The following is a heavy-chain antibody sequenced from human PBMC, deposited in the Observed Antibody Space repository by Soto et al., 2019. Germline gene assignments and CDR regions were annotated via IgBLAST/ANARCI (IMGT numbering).Heavy chain of an antibody. Sequence: PGGSLRLSCAASGFTFRNSWMHWVRQAPGKGLEWVTLISYDGNNKYYADSVKGRFTISRDNYKNTLYLQMNSLRAEDTAVYYCARDSGDWSGDYWGQGTLVTVSS. D-gene: IGHD3-9*01. CDR1: GFTFRNSW. CDR3: ARDSGDWSGDY. CDR2: ISYDGNNK. V-gene: IGHV3-30-3*01. J-gene: IGHJ4*02.